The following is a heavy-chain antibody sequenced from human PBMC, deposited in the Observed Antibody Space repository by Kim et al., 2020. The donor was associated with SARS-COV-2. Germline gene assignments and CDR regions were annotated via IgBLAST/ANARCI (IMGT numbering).Heavy chain of an antibody. V-gene: IGHV4-59*01. D-gene: IGHD6-13*01. CDR3: ARSEGRGSWHQFGY. J-gene: IGHJ4*02. Sequence: YNPSLNSRVTISWDTSKSRFSLGLTSVTDAGTAVYYCARSEGRGSWHQFGYWGQGILVTVSS.